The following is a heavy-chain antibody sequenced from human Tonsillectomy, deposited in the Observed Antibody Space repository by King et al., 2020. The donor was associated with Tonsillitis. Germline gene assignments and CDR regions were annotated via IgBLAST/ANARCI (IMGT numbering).Heavy chain of an antibody. D-gene: IGHD2-15*01. CDR1: GFTFDDYA. CDR2: ITWNSGSI. CDR3: AKDIGTVVVVAATPFDY. Sequence: VQLVESGGGLVQPGRSLRLSCAASGFTFDDYAMHLVRQAPGKGLEWVSGITWNSGSIVYADSVKGRFTISRDNPKNSLYLQRNSLRAEDTALYYCAKDIGTVVVVAATPFDYWGQGTLVTVSS. V-gene: IGHV3-9*01. J-gene: IGHJ4*02.